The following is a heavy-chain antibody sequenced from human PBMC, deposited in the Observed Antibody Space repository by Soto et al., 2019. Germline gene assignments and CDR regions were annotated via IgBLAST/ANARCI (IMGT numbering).Heavy chain of an antibody. J-gene: IGHJ4*02. D-gene: IGHD3-16*02. CDR1: VVTFRNYG. CDR3: ARAPGPEGIILFDY. Sequence: PGGSLQISCAGSVVTFRNYGMAGVGQAPGKGLDLVARTSSDRFNQYYGKSVEGRFTISRDNSKNTLYLQMDSLRPEDSAMYFCARAPGPEGIILFDYWGQGTMVTVSS. CDR2: TSSDRFNQ. V-gene: IGHV3-30*03.